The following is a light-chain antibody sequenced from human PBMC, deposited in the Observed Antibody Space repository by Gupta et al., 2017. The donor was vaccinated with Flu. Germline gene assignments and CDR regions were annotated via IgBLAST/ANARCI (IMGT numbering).Light chain of an antibody. J-gene: IGLJ3*02. CDR1: SSNIGNSF. CDR3: ATWDDSLNGWV. Sequence: QSVLTQPPSASGTPGQRVTISCSGSSSNIGNSFVFWYRQLPGTAPKLLIYRNNQRPSGVPDRFSGPRSGTSASLAISGLRSEDEADYYCATWDDSLNGWVFGGGTKLTVL. CDR2: RNN. V-gene: IGLV1-47*01.